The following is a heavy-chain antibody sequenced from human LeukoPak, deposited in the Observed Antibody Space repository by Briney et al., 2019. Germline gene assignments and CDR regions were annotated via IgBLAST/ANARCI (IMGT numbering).Heavy chain of an antibody. CDR2: IKHIGPTT. J-gene: IGHJ4*02. CDR1: GFTFNDYY. V-gene: IGHV3-11*01. Sequence: PGGSLRLSCAASGFTFNDYYMTWIRQAPGKGLEWVSTIKHIGPTTYYADSVRGRFTISRDNSKNTLYLQMNSLRVEDAAVYYCARAPVTSCRGAYCYPFDYWGQGTLVTVSS. CDR3: ARAPVTSCRGAYCYPFDY. D-gene: IGHD2-21*01.